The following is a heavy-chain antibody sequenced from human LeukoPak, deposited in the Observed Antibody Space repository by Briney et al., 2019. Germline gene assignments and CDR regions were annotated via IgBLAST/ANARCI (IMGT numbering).Heavy chain of an antibody. Sequence: SETLSLTCTVSGGSISSYYWSWIRQPAGKGLEWIGRIYTSGSTNYNPSLKSRVTMSVDTSKNQFSLKLSSVTAADTAVYYCARDFTYYDILTGYYRSYYFDYWGQGTLVTVSS. V-gene: IGHV4-4*07. J-gene: IGHJ4*02. D-gene: IGHD3-9*01. CDR2: IYTSGST. CDR1: GGSISSYY. CDR3: ARDFTYYDILTGYYRSYYFDY.